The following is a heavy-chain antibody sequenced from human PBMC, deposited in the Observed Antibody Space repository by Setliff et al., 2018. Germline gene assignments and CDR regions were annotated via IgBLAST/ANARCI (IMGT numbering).Heavy chain of an antibody. CDR3: ARDDTYDFWGGHGHLDS. CDR2: IYHTEST. CDR1: SGSISYNNW. D-gene: IGHD3-3*01. V-gene: IGHV4-4*02. J-gene: IGHJ4*02. Sequence: SETLSLTCAVSSGSISYNNWWTWVRQPPGKGLEWIGEIYHTESTNYNPSLKSRVTISLDKSKNQFSLELSSLTAADTAVYYCARDDTYDFWGGHGHLDSWGQGILVTVSS.